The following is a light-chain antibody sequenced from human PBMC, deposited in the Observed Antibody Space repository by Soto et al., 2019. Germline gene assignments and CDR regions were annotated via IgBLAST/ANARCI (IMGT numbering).Light chain of an antibody. J-gene: IGKJ5*01. Sequence: EVVLTQSPATLSLSPGERATLSCRASQSVSIYLAWYQQKPGQAPRLLIYDSSNRATGVPARFSGSGSGTDFTRTISSLEPEDFAVYYCQQRSIWPPITFGQGTRLDFK. V-gene: IGKV3-11*01. CDR1: QSVSIY. CDR2: DSS. CDR3: QQRSIWPPIT.